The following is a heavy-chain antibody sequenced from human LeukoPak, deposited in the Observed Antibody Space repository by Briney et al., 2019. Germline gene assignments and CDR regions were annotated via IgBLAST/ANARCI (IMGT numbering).Heavy chain of an antibody. CDR3: ARGRQGTF. V-gene: IGHV3-23*01. J-gene: IGHJ3*01. CDR2: IFPSGGEI. CDR1: GFTFSTFA. Sequence: GGSLRLSCEASGFTFSTFAMIWVRQPPGKGLEWVSSIFPSGGEIHYADSVRGRFTISRDNSKSTLSLQMNSLRAEDTAVYFCARGRQGTFWGQGTMVTVSS. D-gene: IGHD1-1*01.